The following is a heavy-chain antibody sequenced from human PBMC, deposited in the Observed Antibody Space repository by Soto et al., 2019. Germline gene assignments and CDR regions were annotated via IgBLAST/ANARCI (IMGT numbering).Heavy chain of an antibody. V-gene: IGHV3-48*03. J-gene: IGHJ4*01. Sequence: GGPSITCAACGFTFNNYEMNWERQAPGKGLEWISYISSSGSPRYYADSVKGRFTISRDNAKNLLYLQMDTLRAEDTCLYYCARGTGGGVPTFAYF. CDR3: ARGTGGGVPTFAYF. CDR1: GFTFNNYE. D-gene: IGHD3-10*01. CDR2: ISSSGSPR.